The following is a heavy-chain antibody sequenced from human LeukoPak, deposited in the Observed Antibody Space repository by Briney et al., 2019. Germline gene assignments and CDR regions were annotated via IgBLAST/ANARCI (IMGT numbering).Heavy chain of an antibody. CDR3: AREDSSGSGAFDI. J-gene: IGHJ3*02. Sequence: GRSLRLSCAASGFTFSSYAMHWVRQAPGKGLEWAAVISYDGSNKYYADSVKGRFTISRDNSKNTLYLQMNSLRAEDTAVYYCAREDSSGSGAFDIWGQGTMVTVSS. V-gene: IGHV3-30-3*01. D-gene: IGHD3-22*01. CDR2: ISYDGSNK. CDR1: GFTFSSYA.